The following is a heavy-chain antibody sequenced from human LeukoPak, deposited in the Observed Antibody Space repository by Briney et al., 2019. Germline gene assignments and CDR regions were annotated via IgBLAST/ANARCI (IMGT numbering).Heavy chain of an antibody. V-gene: IGHV3-7*03. CDR2: MNHNGNVN. Sequence: GGSLRLSCAASGFTFSSYWMNWARQAPGKGLEWVASMNHNGNVNYYVDSVKGRFTISRDNAKNSLYPQMSNLRAEDTAVYFCARGGGLDVWGQGATVTVSS. D-gene: IGHD3-16*01. CDR3: ARGGGLDV. J-gene: IGHJ6*02. CDR1: GFTFSSYW.